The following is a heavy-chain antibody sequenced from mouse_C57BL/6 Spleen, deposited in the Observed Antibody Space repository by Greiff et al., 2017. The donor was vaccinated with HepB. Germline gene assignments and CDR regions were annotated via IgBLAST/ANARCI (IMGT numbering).Heavy chain of an antibody. J-gene: IGHJ2*01. D-gene: IGHD2-5*01. V-gene: IGHV1-50*01. CDR3: ARRGGKYSNCNFDY. Sequence: VQLQQPGAELVKPGASVKLSCKASGYTFTSYWMQWVKQRPGQGLEWIGEIDPSDSYTNYNQKFKGKATLTVDTSSSTAYMQLSSLTSEDSAVYYCARRGGKYSNCNFDYWGQGTTLTVSS. CDR1: GYTFTSYW. CDR2: IDPSDSYT.